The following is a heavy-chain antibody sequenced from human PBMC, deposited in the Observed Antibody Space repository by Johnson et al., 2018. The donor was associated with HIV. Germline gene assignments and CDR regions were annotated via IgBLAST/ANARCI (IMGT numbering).Heavy chain of an antibody. J-gene: IGHJ3*02. CDR1: GFTFSSYA. CDR2: ISYDGSNK. CDR3: AKCPSVSTCDAFDI. Sequence: QMLLVESGGGLVQPGGSLRLSCAAYGFTFSSYAMSWVRQAPGKGLEWVAVISYDGSNKYYADSVKGRFTISRDNSKNTLYLQMNSLRAEDTAVYYCAKCPSVSTCDAFDIWGQGTMVTVSS. D-gene: IGHD6-13*01. V-gene: IGHV3-30-3*02.